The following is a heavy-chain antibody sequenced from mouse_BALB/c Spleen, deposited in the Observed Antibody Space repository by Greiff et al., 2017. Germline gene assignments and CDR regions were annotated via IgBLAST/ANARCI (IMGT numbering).Heavy chain of an antibody. V-gene: IGHV5-4*02. CDR2: ISDGGSYT. CDR3: AREDFAY. CDR1: GFTFSDYY. J-gene: IGHJ3*01. Sequence: EVMLVESGGGLVKPGGSLKLSCAASGFTFSDYYMYWVRQTPEKRLEWVATISDGGSYTYYPDSVKGRFTISRDNAKNNLYLQMSSLKSEDTAMYYCAREDFAYWGQGTLVTVSA.